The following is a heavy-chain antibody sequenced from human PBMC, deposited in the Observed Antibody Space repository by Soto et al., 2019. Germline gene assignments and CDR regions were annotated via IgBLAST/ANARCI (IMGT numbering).Heavy chain of an antibody. Sequence: PGGSLRLSCAASGFTFSSYGMHWVRQAPGKGLEWVAVISYDGSNKYYADSVKGRFTISRDNSKNTLYLQMNSLRAEDTAVYYCAKDQVSSSSEYYYGMDVWGQGTTVTVSS. CDR3: AKDQVSSSSEYYYGMDV. CDR1: GFTFSSYG. CDR2: ISYDGSNK. V-gene: IGHV3-30*18. D-gene: IGHD6-6*01. J-gene: IGHJ6*02.